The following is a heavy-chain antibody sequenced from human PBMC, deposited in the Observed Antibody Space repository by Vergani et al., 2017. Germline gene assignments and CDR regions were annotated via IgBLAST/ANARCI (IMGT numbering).Heavy chain of an antibody. V-gene: IGHV3-23*03. Sequence: EVQLLESGGGLVQPGGSLRLSCAASGFTFSSYAMSWVRQAPGKGLEWVSVIYSGGSSTYYADSVKGRFTISRDNSKNTLYLQMNSLRAADTAVYYCANSVPSNYWGQGTLVTVSS. D-gene: IGHD1-1*01. J-gene: IGHJ4*02. CDR3: ANSVPSNY. CDR2: IYSGGSST. CDR1: GFTFSSYA.